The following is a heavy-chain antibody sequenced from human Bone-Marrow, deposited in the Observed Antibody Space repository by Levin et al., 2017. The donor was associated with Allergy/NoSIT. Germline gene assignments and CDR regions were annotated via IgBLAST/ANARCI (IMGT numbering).Heavy chain of an antibody. CDR1: GFTFSSYG. J-gene: IGHJ6*02. D-gene: IGHD2-2*01. CDR2: IWYDGSNK. Sequence: GESLKISCAASGFTFSSYGMHWVRQAPGKGLEWVAVIWYDGSNKYYADSVKGRFTISRDNSKNTLYLQMNSLRAEDTAVYYCARDIGCSSTSCGAYYYYGMDVWGQGTTVTVSS. CDR3: ARDIGCSSTSCGAYYYYGMDV. V-gene: IGHV3-33*01.